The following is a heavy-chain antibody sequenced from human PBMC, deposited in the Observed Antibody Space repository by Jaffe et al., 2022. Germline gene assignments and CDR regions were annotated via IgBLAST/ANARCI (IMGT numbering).Heavy chain of an antibody. D-gene: IGHD6-6*01. Sequence: EVQLVQSGAEVKKPGESLKISCKGSGYSFTSYWIGWVRQMPGKGLEWMGIIYPGDSDTRYSPSFQGQVTISADKSISTAYLQWSSLKASDTAMYYCARHKIGEEYSSSHAAFDIWGQGTMVTVSS. CDR2: IYPGDSDT. J-gene: IGHJ3*02. CDR1: GYSFTSYW. CDR3: ARHKIGEEYSSSHAAFDI. V-gene: IGHV5-51*01.